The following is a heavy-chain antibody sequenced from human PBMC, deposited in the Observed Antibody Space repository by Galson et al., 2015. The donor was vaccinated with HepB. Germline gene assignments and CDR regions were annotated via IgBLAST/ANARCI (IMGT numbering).Heavy chain of an antibody. CDR1: GFTFSNYW. Sequence: SLRLSCAASGFTFSNYWMSWVRQAPGKGLEWVANIKQDGSEKYYVDSVKGRFIISRDNAKNSLYLQMNSLRAEDTAVYYCARDQWFGGYPGAFDIWGQGTMVTVSS. J-gene: IGHJ3*02. CDR3: ARDQWFGGYPGAFDI. V-gene: IGHV3-7*01. D-gene: IGHD2-15*01. CDR2: IKQDGSEK.